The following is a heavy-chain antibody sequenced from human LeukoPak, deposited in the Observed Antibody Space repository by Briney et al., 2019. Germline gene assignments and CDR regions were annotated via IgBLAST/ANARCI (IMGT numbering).Heavy chain of an antibody. V-gene: IGHV3-11*04. J-gene: IGHJ2*01. CDR1: GFTFSDYY. CDR2: ITTSGATT. CDR3: ARVTYYYGSGSYHPTDNWYFDL. Sequence: GGSLRLSCAASGFTFSDYYMNWIRQAPGKGLEWVSYITTSGATTWYADSVKGRFTISRDDAKNSLYLQMNSLRAEDTAVYYCARVTYYYGSGSYHPTDNWYFDLWGRGTLVTVSS. D-gene: IGHD3-10*01.